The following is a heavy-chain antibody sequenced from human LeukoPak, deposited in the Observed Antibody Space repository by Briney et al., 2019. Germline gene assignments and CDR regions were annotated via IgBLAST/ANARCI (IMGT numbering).Heavy chain of an antibody. CDR3: AKGTLTIVGATGWFDP. J-gene: IGHJ5*02. V-gene: IGHV3-23*01. Sequence: GGSLRLSCAAPGFTFSSYAVRWVRQAPGKGLERVSAFSGSGGSTYYADSVKDRFTISRDNSKNTLYLHMNSLRAEDTAVYYCAKGTLTIVGATGWFDPWGQGTLVTVSS. D-gene: IGHD1-26*01. CDR1: GFTFSSYA. CDR2: FSGSGGST.